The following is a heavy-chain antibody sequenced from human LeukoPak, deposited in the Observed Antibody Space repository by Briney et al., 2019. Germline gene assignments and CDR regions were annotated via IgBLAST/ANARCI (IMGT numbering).Heavy chain of an antibody. CDR2: IRSKAYGGTT. V-gene: IGHV3-49*04. Sequence: GGSLRLSCTASGFTFGDYALTWVRQVPGKGLQWVGFIRSKAYGGTTEYAASVKGRFTVSRDDSKSIAYLQMKSLKTEDTAVYYCTRVRGEYYGSGSYGVADTDWGQGTLVTVSS. J-gene: IGHJ4*02. CDR3: TRVRGEYYGSGSYGVADTD. CDR1: GFTFGDYA. D-gene: IGHD3-10*01.